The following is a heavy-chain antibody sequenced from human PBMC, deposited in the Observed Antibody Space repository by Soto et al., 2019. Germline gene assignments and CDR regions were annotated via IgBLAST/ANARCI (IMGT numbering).Heavy chain of an antibody. Sequence: GGSLRLSCAASGFTFDDYTMHWVRQAPGKGLEWVSLISWDWGSTYYADSVKGRFTISRDNSKNSLYLQMNSLRTEDTALYYCAKDAYYYGSLSGMDVWGQGTTVTVSS. CDR2: ISWDWGST. CDR3: AKDAYYYGSLSGMDV. D-gene: IGHD3-10*01. CDR1: GFTFDDYT. J-gene: IGHJ6*02. V-gene: IGHV3-43*01.